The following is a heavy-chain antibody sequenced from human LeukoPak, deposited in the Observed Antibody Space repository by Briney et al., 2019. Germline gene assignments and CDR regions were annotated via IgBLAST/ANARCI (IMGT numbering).Heavy chain of an antibody. V-gene: IGHV1-18*01. D-gene: IGHD3-16*01. CDR3: AREDLRGAYFDY. Sequence: ASVKVSCKASGYTFTSYGISWVRQAPGQGLEWMGWISPDNGDTNYAQKFQGRVTMTRDTSISTAYMELSRLRSDDTAVYYCAREDLRGAYFDYWGQGTLVTVSS. J-gene: IGHJ4*02. CDR2: ISPDNGDT. CDR1: GYTFTSYG.